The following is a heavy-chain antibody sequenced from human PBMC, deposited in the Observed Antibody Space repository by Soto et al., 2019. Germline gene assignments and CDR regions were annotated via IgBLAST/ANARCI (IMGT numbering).Heavy chain of an antibody. V-gene: IGHV3-30-3*01. D-gene: IGHD6-19*01. J-gene: IGHJ6*02. CDR1: GFTFSSYA. CDR3: ARDFSDGYSSGGYPITQDYYYGMDV. CDR2: ISYDGSNK. Sequence: GGSLRLSCAASGFTFSSYAMHWVRQAPGKRLEWVAVISYDGSNKYYADSVKGRFTISRDNSKNTLYLQMNSLRAEDTAVYYCARDFSDGYSSGGYPITQDYYYGMDVWGQGTTVT.